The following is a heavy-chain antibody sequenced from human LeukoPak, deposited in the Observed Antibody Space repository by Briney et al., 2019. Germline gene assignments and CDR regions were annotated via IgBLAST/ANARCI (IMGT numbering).Heavy chain of an antibody. V-gene: IGHV4-39*01. CDR3: ARQLKALYVAAPGASSS. J-gene: IGHJ5*02. D-gene: IGHD3-16*02. CDR1: GGSISRSYYN. CDR2: IYYSGNT. Sequence: PSETLSLTCTVSGGSISRSYYNWGWIRQPPGKGLEWIGSIYYSGNTYYNPSLKSRLTMSVDTSKNQFSLKLRSVSAADTAVYYCARQLKALYVAAPGASSSWGQGTLVTVSS.